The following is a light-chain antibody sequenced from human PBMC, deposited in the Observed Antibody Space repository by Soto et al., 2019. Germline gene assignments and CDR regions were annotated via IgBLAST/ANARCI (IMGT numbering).Light chain of an antibody. Sequence: DIQMTQTPSTLSASVGDRVTISCRASQSISDWLAWYQQKPGKAPRLLIYRASTLQSGVPSRFRGSGSGTEFTLTISDLQADDYASYYCQHYNSYSEAFGQGTKVELK. J-gene: IGKJ1*01. V-gene: IGKV1-5*03. CDR1: QSISDW. CDR2: RAS. CDR3: QHYNSYSEA.